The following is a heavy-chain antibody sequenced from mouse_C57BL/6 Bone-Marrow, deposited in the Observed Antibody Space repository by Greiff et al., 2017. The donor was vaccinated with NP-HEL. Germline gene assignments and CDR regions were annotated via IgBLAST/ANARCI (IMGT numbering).Heavy chain of an antibody. J-gene: IGHJ1*03. D-gene: IGHD1-1*01. CDR3: TRDRHYYGSRYFDV. CDR1: GFTFSSYA. Sequence: EVKVVESGEGLVKPGGSLKLSCAASGFTFSSYAMSWVRQTPEKRLEWVAYISSGGDYIYYADTVKGRFTISRDNARNTLYLQMSSLKSEDTAMYYCTRDRHYYGSRYFDVWGTGTTVTVSS. V-gene: IGHV5-9-1*02. CDR2: ISSGGDYI.